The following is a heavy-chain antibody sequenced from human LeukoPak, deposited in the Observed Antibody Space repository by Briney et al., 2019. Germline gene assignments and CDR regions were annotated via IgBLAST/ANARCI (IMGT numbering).Heavy chain of an antibody. V-gene: IGHV3-7*03. D-gene: IGHD3-22*01. CDR2: IRQDGSEK. CDR1: GFTFSAYW. J-gene: IGHJ4*02. CDR3: ARHGNYYDSSGSSHYYFDY. Sequence: PGGSLRLSCAASGFTFSAYWMTWVRQAPAKGLEWVANIRQDGSEKNFVNSVKGRFSISRDNAKNSLYLQMDSLGADDTAIYYCARHGNYYDSSGSSHYYFDYWGQGTLVTVSS.